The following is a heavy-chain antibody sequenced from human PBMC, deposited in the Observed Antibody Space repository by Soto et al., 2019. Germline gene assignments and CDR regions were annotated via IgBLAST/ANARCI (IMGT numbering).Heavy chain of an antibody. V-gene: IGHV3-30*03. D-gene: IGHD6-19*01. J-gene: IGHJ4*02. CDR3: ATSVSGPEY. Sequence: QMQLVESGGGVVQPGMSLRLSCAASGFTFSRHGMHWVRQAPGKGLEWVAVMSYDGSEEYYADSVKGRFTISRDNSKNTLYLQMNTLSAEDTAVYYCATSVSGPEYWGQGTLVTVSS. CDR2: MSYDGSEE. CDR1: GFTFSRHG.